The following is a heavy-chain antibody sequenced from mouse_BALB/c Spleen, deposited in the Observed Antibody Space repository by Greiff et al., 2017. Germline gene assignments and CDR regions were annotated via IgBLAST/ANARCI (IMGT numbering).Heavy chain of an antibody. J-gene: IGHJ1*01. CDR1: GYTFTDYS. V-gene: IGHV9-2-1*01. CDR2: INTETGEP. D-gene: IGHD4-1*01. CDR3: APANWGYWYFDV. Sequence: VQLVESGPELKKPGETVKISCKASGYTFTDYSMHWVKQAPGKGLKWMGWINTETGEPTYADDFKGRFAFSLETSASTAYLQINNLKNEDTATYFCAPANWGYWYFDVWGAGTTVTVSS.